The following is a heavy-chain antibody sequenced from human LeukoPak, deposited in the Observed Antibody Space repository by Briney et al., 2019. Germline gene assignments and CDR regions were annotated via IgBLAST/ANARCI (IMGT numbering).Heavy chain of an antibody. CDR1: GYTFTGYY. CDR3: ARVVGYGSGSYYNAEEDY. CDR2: INPNSGGT. V-gene: IGHV1-2*02. D-gene: IGHD3-10*01. J-gene: IGHJ4*02. Sequence: ASVKVSCKASGYTFTGYYIHWVRQAPGQGLEWMGWINPNSGGTNYAQKFQGRVTMTRDTSISTAYMELSRLRSDDTAVYYCARVVGYGSGSYYNAEEDYWGQGTLVTVSS.